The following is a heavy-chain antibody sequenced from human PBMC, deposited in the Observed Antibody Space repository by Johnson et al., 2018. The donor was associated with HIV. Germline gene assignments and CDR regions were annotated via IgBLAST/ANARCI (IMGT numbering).Heavy chain of an antibody. CDR1: GFTFRSYG. V-gene: IGHV3-30*18. J-gene: IGHJ3*02. D-gene: IGHD6-6*01. CDR3: AKVHIAARWSDAFDI. CDR2: VSYDGTNE. Sequence: QVHLVESGGGVVQPGRSLRLSCAASGFTFRSYGMHWVRQAPGKGLEWVAFVSYDGTNEFYADSVKGRFTVSRDSSKNTLFLQMNSLRAEDTAVYFCAKVHIAARWSDAFDIWGQGTMVTVSS.